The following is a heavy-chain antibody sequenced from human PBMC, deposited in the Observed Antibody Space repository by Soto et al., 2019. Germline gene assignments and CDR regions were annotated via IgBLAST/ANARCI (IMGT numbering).Heavy chain of an antibody. CDR3: AKSGDGYIRYFDY. J-gene: IGHJ4*02. CDR2: ISWNSGSI. D-gene: IGHD5-12*01. CDR1: GFTFDDYA. V-gene: IGHV3-9*01. Sequence: PGGSLRLSCAASGFTFDDYAMHWVRQAPGKGLEWVSGISWNSGSICYADSVKGRFTISRDNAKNSLYLQMNSLRAEDTALYYCAKSGDGYIRYFDYWGQGTLVTVSS.